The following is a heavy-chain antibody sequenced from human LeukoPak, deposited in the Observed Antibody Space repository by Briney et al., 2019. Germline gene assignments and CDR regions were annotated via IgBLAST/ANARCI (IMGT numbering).Heavy chain of an antibody. Sequence: PGRSLRLSCAASGFTFSSYVMHWVRQAPGKGLEWVAFIRYDGTNRNYADSVQGRFTISRDNSKNTLYLQMTSLRVHDTALYYCAKRPPGSGLDYWGQGTLVTVSS. CDR2: IRYDGTNR. J-gene: IGHJ4*02. CDR1: GFTFSSYV. V-gene: IGHV3-30*02. D-gene: IGHD3-10*01. CDR3: AKRPPGSGLDY.